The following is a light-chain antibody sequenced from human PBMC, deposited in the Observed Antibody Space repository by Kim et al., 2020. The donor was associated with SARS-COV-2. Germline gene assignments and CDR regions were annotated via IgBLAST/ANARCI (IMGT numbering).Light chain of an antibody. CDR3: QQYDSYPRT. J-gene: IGKJ1*01. Sequence: ASVGDRVTITCRASQSISAWLAWYQQKPGKVPKLLIYKVSNLESGVPSRFSGSGSGTEFTLTISSLQPDDFATYYCQQYDSYPRTFGQGTKVEIK. CDR1: QSISAW. V-gene: IGKV1-5*03. CDR2: KVS.